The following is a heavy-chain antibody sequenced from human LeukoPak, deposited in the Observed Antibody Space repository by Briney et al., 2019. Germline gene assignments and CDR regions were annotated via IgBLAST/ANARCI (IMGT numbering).Heavy chain of an antibody. Sequence: SETLSLTCAVYGGSFSGYYWSWIRQPPGKGLEWIGEINHSGSTNYNPSLKSRVTISVDTSKNQFSLKLSSVTAADTAVYYCARGLRWGITMVRARTYFDYWGQGTLVTVSS. CDR3: ARGLRWGITMVRARTYFDY. V-gene: IGHV4-34*01. J-gene: IGHJ4*02. CDR1: GGSFSGYY. D-gene: IGHD3-10*01. CDR2: INHSGST.